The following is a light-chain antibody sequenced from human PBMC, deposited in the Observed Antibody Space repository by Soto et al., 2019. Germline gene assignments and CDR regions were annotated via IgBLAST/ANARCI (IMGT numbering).Light chain of an antibody. V-gene: IGLV2-8*01. Sequence: QSVLTQPPSASGSSGQSVTISCTGTSSDVGGYNYVSWYQQHPGKAPKLMIYEVSKRPSGVPDRFSGSKSGNTASLTVSGLQAEDEADYYCSSYAGSRLYVFGTGTKVTVL. CDR3: SSYAGSRLYV. CDR1: SSDVGGYNY. J-gene: IGLJ1*01. CDR2: EVS.